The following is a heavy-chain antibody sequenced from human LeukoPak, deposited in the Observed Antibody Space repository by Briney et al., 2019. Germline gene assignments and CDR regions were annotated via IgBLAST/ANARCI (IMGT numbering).Heavy chain of an antibody. V-gene: IGHV3-66*02. CDR3: ARDRRGYDSSGYHQYGMDV. J-gene: IGHJ6*02. D-gene: IGHD3-22*01. CDR2: IYSGSST. CDR1: GFTVSSNY. Sequence: GGSLRLSCAASGFTVSSNYMSWVRQAPGKGLEWVSVIYSGSSTYYADSVKGRFTISRDNSKNTLYLQMNSLRAEDTAVYYCARDRRGYDSSGYHQYGMDVWGQGTTVTVSS.